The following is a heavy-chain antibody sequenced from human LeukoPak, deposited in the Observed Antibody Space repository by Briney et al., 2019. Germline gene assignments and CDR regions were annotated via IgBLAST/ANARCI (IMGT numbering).Heavy chain of an antibody. D-gene: IGHD1-26*01. CDR3: AREWELPSYFDY. J-gene: IGHJ4*02. CDR2: IIPIFGTA. V-gene: IGHV1-69*13. CDR1: GGTFSSYA. Sequence: GASVKVSCKASGGTFSSYAISWVRQAPGQGLEWMGGIIPIFGTANYAQKFQGRVTITADESTSTAYMELSSLRSEDTAVYYCAREWELPSYFDYWGQGTLVTVSS.